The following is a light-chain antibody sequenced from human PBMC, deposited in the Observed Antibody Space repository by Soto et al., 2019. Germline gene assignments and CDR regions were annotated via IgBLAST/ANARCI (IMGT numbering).Light chain of an antibody. Sequence: EVMWTQSPRTLSLSPGERATLSCRASQSVSNRFLAWYQQKLGQAPRLLIYDASSRATGIPDRFSGSGSGTDFTLTISSLEPEDFAVYYCQQRSNWPPKITFGQGTRLELK. CDR3: QQRSNWPPKIT. CDR1: QSVSNRF. J-gene: IGKJ5*01. CDR2: DAS. V-gene: IGKV3D-20*02.